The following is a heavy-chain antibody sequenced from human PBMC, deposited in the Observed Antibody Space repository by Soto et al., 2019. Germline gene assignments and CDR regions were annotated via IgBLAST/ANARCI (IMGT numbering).Heavy chain of an antibody. J-gene: IGHJ4*02. Sequence: GGSLRLSCAASGFTFSSYAMHWVRQAPGKGLEWVAVISYDGSNKYYADPVKGRFTISRDNSKNTLYLQMNSLRAEDTAVYYCARDPPLLRNFDYWGQGTLVTVSS. V-gene: IGHV3-30-3*01. CDR2: ISYDGSNK. CDR3: ARDPPLLRNFDY. CDR1: GFTFSSYA.